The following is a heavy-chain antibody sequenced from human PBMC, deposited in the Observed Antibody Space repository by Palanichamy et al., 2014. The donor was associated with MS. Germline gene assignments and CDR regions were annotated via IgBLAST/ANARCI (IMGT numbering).Heavy chain of an antibody. Sequence: LQLQESGPGLVKPSETLSLTCTVSGGSITTSSYFWGWVRQPPGKGLEWIGSIYYRGSTNYNPSLKSRVTISVDTSKNQFSLKVSSVTAADTAVYYCATPPSDYHTYYYYYMDVWGKGTTVIVSS. CDR3: ATPPSDYHTYYYYYMDV. J-gene: IGHJ6*03. CDR2: IYYRGST. D-gene: IGHD3-16*01. V-gene: IGHV4-39*01. CDR1: GGSITTSSYF.